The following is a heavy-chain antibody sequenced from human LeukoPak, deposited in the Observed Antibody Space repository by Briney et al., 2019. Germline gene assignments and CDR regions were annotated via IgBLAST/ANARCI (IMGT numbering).Heavy chain of an antibody. Sequence: SSVKVSCKASGGTFSSYAISWVRQAPGQGLEWMGGIIPIFGTANYAQKFQGRVTITTDESTSTAYMELSSLRPEDTAVYYCASPYYDILTGYYEMGYYFDYWGQGTLVTVSS. D-gene: IGHD3-9*01. J-gene: IGHJ4*02. CDR2: IIPIFGTA. CDR1: GGTFSSYA. CDR3: ASPYYDILTGYYEMGYYFDY. V-gene: IGHV1-69*05.